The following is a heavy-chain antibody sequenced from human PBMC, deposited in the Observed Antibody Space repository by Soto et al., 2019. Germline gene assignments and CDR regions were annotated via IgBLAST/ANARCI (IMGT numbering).Heavy chain of an antibody. V-gene: IGHV1-18*01. CDR2: ISAYNGNT. CDR3: ARGRGYSYGSDWFDP. CDR1: VYTFTSYG. Sequence: XSVKVSCQASVYTFTSYGISWVRQAPGQGLEWMGWISAYNGNTNYAQKLQGRVTMTTDTSTSTAYMELRSLRSDDTAVYYCARGRGYSYGSDWFDPWGQGTLVTVSS. J-gene: IGHJ5*02. D-gene: IGHD5-18*01.